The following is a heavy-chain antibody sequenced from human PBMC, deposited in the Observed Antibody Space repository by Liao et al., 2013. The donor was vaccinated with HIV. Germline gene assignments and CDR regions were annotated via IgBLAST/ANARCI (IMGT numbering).Heavy chain of an antibody. J-gene: IGHJ4*02. Sequence: QVQLQQSGAGLLKPSETLSLTCDVSGGSFSGSYWTWIRQAPGKGLEWIGEISHSGTANYNPSLESRLSLSLDTSKYQVSLKVRSVTAADTAVYYCARGRRAGAARIDYWGQGTLVTVSS. CDR3: ARGRRAGAARIDY. CDR1: GGSFSGSY. D-gene: IGHD6-6*01. V-gene: IGHV4-34*01. CDR2: ISHSGTA.